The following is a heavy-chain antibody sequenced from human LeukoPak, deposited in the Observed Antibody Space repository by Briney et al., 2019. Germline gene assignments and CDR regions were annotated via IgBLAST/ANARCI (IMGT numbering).Heavy chain of an antibody. Sequence: ASVKVSCKASGGTFSIYAISWVRQAPGQGLEWMGGIIPIFGTANYAQKFQGRVTITADESTSTAYMELSSLRSEDTAVYYCATIGSYYYDSSGYYPWGQGTLVTVSS. CDR3: ATIGSYYYDSSGYYP. V-gene: IGHV1-69*13. J-gene: IGHJ5*02. CDR2: IIPIFGTA. CDR1: GGTFSIYA. D-gene: IGHD3-22*01.